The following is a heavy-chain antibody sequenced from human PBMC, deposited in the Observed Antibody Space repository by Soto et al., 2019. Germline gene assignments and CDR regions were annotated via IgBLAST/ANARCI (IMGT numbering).Heavy chain of an antibody. V-gene: IGHV4-34*01. D-gene: IGHD6-13*01. CDR2: INHSGST. CDR3: AREGVSSRWYNYYGMDV. CDR1: GGSGGSFSGYY. Sequence: SETLSLTCAVYGGSGGSFSGYYWSWIRQPPGKGLEWIGEINHSGSTNYNPSLKSRVTISVDTSKNQFSLKLSSVTAADTAVYYCAREGVSSRWYNYYGMDVWGQGTTVTVSS. J-gene: IGHJ6*02.